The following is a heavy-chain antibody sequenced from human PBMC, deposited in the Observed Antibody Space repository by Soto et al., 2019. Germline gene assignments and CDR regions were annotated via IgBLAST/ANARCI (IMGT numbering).Heavy chain of an antibody. J-gene: IGHJ3*02. CDR2: IYQSGST. Sequence: TLCLTCAVSGDSISSGGYSWNWIRQAPGKGLEWIGYIYQSGSTSYNPSLKSRVTISVDRSKNQFSLKLSSVTAADTAVYYCARDTIYYDDSSSYRDDAFDIWGLGTMVT. CDR3: ARDTIYYDDSSSYRDDAFDI. CDR1: GDSISSGGYS. D-gene: IGHD3-22*01. V-gene: IGHV4-30-2*01.